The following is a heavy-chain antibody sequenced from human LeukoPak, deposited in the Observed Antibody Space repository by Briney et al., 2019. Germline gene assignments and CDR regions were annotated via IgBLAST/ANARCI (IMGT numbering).Heavy chain of an antibody. CDR2: MNPNGGNT. Sequence: ASVKVSCKASGYTFTSYDINWVRQATGQGLEWMRWMNPNGGNTDYAQKFQGRVTMTRNTSISTAYMELSSLRSEDTAVYYCEIYSGYDSYWGQGTLVTVSS. V-gene: IGHV1-8*01. D-gene: IGHD5-12*01. CDR3: EIYSGYDSY. J-gene: IGHJ4*02. CDR1: GYTFTSYD.